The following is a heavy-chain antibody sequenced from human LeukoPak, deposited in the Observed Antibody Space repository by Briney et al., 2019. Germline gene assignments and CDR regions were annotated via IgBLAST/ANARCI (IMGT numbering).Heavy chain of an antibody. CDR3: ARAGYSSSWYPEKDFYYYYYMDV. CDR2: IYYSGST. CDR1: GGSISSHY. J-gene: IGHJ6*03. Sequence: PSETLSLTCTVSGGSISSHYWSWIRQPPGKGLEWIGYIYYSGSTNYNPSLKSRVTISVDTSKNQFYLKLSSVTAADTAVYYCARAGYSSSWYPEKDFYYYYYMDVWGKGTTVTVSS. D-gene: IGHD6-13*01. V-gene: IGHV4-59*11.